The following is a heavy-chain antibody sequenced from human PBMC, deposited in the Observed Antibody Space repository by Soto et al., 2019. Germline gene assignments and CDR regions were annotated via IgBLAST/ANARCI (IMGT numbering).Heavy chain of an antibody. CDR2: ISYDGSNK. J-gene: IGHJ3*02. V-gene: IGHV3-30*18. CDR1: GFIFSSYG. D-gene: IGHD4-17*01. CDR3: AKTIHGNAFDI. Sequence: QVQLVESGGGVVQPGRSLRLFCAASGFIFSSYGMYWVRQAPGKGLEWVAVISYDGSNKYYADSVRGRFTISRDNSKNTLYLQMNSLRAEDTAVYYCAKTIHGNAFDIWGQGTMVTVSS.